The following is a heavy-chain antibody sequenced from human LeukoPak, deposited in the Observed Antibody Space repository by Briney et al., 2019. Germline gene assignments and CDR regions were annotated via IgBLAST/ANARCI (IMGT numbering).Heavy chain of an antibody. Sequence: GGSLRLSCAASGFTFSSYAMTWVRQAPGKGLEWVANIKQDGSEKYYADSVKGRFTISRDNSKNTLYLQMNSLRAEDTAVYYCARAEWELHYFDYWGQGTLVTVSS. V-gene: IGHV3-7*01. CDR2: IKQDGSEK. D-gene: IGHD1-26*01. CDR3: ARAEWELHYFDY. J-gene: IGHJ4*02. CDR1: GFTFSSYA.